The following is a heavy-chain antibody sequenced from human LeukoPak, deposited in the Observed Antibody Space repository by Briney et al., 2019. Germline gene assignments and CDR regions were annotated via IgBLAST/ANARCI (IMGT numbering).Heavy chain of an antibody. CDR3: VRGHQRYFDWLAYFDY. CDR2: IYTSGST. D-gene: IGHD3-9*01. V-gene: IGHV4-4*07. J-gene: IGHJ4*02. Sequence: SETLSLTCTVSGDSISGYYWNWIRQPAGKGLEWIGRIYTSGSTNYNPSLKSRVTMSVDTSKNQFSLKLSSVTAADTAVYYCVRGHQRYFDWLAYFDYWGQGTLVTVSS. CDR1: GDSISGYY.